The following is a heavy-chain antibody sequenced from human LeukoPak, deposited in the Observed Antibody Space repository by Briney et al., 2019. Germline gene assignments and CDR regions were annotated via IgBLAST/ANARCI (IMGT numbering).Heavy chain of an antibody. CDR1: GFTFSSYA. J-gene: IGHJ6*02. Sequence: QPGRSLRLSCAASGFTFSSYAMHWVRQAPGKGLEWVAVISYDGSNKYYTDSVKGRFTISRDNSKNTLYLQMNSLRAEDTGVYYCARDLSDIVVVPAAIQGYYYYGMDVWGQGTTVTVSS. CDR3: ARDLSDIVVVPAAIQGYYYYGMDV. V-gene: IGHV3-30-3*01. D-gene: IGHD2-2*01. CDR2: ISYDGSNK.